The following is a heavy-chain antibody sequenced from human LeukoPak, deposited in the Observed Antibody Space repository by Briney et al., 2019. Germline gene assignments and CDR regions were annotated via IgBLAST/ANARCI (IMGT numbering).Heavy chain of an antibody. Sequence: SVKVSCKISGGTFGSYGISWVRQAPGQGLEWMGRTIPIRGMTNYAQKFQGRVTITADTSTSTAYMELSSLTSEDTAVYFCARGPCDGTFYFDSWGQGTLVIVSS. V-gene: IGHV1-69*04. J-gene: IGHJ4*02. CDR3: ARGPCDGTFYFDS. CDR2: TIPIRGMT. CDR1: GGTFGSYG. D-gene: IGHD1-26*01.